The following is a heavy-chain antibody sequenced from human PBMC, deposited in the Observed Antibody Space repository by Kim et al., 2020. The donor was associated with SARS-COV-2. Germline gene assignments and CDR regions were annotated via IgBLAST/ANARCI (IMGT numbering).Heavy chain of an antibody. CDR3: ARESPTVVVTAILGY. V-gene: IGHV1-46*01. D-gene: IGHD2-21*02. J-gene: IGHJ4*02. Sequence: ASVKVSCKASGYTFTSYYMHWVRQAPGQGLEWMGIINPSGGSTRYAQKFQGRVTMTRDTSTSTVYMELSSLRSEDTAVYYCARESPTVVVTAILGYWGQGTLVTVSS. CDR1: GYTFTSYY. CDR2: INPSGGST.